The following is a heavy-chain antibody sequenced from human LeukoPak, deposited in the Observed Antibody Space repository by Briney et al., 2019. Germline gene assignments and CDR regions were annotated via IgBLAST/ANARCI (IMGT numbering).Heavy chain of an antibody. D-gene: IGHD2-2*01. CDR3: ARAGRGYCSSTSCYGGGEVTAIRISDY. CDR2: IIPIFGTA. J-gene: IGHJ4*02. Sequence: GASVKVSCKASGGTFSSYAISWVRQAPGQGLEWMGGIIPIFGTANYAQKFQGRVTITADKSTSTAYMELSSLRSEDTAVYYCARAGRGYCSSTSCYGGGEVTAIRISDYWGQGTLVTVSS. V-gene: IGHV1-69*06. CDR1: GGTFSSYA.